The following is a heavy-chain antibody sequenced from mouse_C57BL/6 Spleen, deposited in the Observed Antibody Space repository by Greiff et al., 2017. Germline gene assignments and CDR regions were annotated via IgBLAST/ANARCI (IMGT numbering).Heavy chain of an antibody. CDR1: GFSLTSYG. J-gene: IGHJ2*01. CDR2: IWSGGST. V-gene: IGHV2-2*01. CDR3: ARQYGNYYYFDY. D-gene: IGHD2-1*01. Sequence: VHLVESGPGLVQPSQSLSITCTVSGFSLTSYGVHWVRQSPGKGLEWLGVIWSGGSTDYNAAFISRLSISKDNSKSQVFFKMNSLQADDTAIYYCARQYGNYYYFDYWGQGTTLTVSS.